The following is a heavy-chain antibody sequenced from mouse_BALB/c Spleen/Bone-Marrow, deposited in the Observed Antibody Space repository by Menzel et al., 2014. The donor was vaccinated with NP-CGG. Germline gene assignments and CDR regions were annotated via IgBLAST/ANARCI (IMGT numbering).Heavy chain of an antibody. Sequence: XQXQQSGAELVKPGASVKLSCTASGFNIKDTYMHWVKQRPEQGLEWIGRIDPANGNTKYDPKFQGKATITADTSSNTAYLQLSSLTSEDTAVYYCSLYYYGSSGFAYWGQGTLVTVSA. CDR3: SLYYYGSSGFAY. D-gene: IGHD1-1*01. CDR2: IDPANGNT. J-gene: IGHJ3*01. V-gene: IGHV14-3*02. CDR1: GFNIKDTY.